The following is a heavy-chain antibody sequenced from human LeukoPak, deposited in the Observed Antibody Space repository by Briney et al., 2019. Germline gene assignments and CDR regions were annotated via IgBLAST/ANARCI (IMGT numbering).Heavy chain of an antibody. CDR1: GSRFTSYW. J-gene: IGHJ4*02. V-gene: IGHV5-51*01. D-gene: IGHD6-6*01. CDR3: ASGLGPTARPGGIRLPYFDY. Sequence: GGSLQISCQGSGSRFTSYWIGWVRQMPGKGLELMGIIYPGDSDTRYSPSFQGQVTISADKSISTAYLQWSSLKATDTAMYYCASGLGPTARPGGIRLPYFDYWGQGTLVTVSS. CDR2: IYPGDSDT.